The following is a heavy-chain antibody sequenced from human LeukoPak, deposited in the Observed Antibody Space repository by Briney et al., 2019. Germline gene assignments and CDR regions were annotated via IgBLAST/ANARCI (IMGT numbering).Heavy chain of an antibody. V-gene: IGHV4-30-2*01. J-gene: IGHJ5*02. CDR3: ASRIGYCSGGSCPKWFDP. CDR2: IYHSGST. Sequence: PSQTLSLTCAVSGGSISSGGYSWSWIRQPPGKGLEWIGYIYHSGSTYYNPSLKSRVTISVDRSKNQFSLKLSSVTAADTAVYYRASRIGYCSGGSCPKWFDPWGQGTLVTVSS. CDR1: GGSISSGGYS. D-gene: IGHD2-15*01.